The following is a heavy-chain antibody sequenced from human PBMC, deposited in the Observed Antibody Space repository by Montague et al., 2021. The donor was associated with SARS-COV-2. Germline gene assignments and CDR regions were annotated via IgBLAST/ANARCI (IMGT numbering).Heavy chain of an antibody. CDR3: ARTSMPGPGTEFDI. Sequence: PALVKPTQTLTLTCTFSGFSLSTRGMCVGWIRQPPGKALEWLARIDWDDDKYYSTSLNTRLTISKDTSKNQVVLTMTSMDPVDTATYYFARTSMPGPGTEFDIGGQGTMGTVSS. CDR2: IDWDDDK. V-gene: IGHV2-70*11. CDR1: GFSLSTRGMC. D-gene: IGHD6-13*01. J-gene: IGHJ3*02.